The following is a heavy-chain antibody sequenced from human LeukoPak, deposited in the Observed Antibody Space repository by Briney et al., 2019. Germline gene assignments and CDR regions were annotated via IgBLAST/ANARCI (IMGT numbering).Heavy chain of an antibody. Sequence: SVKVSCKPSGYTFTSYGIILVQQAPRQPLEWIGWISAYNVNTNYAQKLHARVTMTTYTSTSTAYMEQRSLTSDDTAVYYCARGYYGSGILHWFDPWGQGTLVTVSS. CDR2: ISAYNVNT. V-gene: IGHV1-18*04. CDR3: ARGYYGSGILHWFDP. D-gene: IGHD3-10*01. CDR1: GYTFTSYG. J-gene: IGHJ5*02.